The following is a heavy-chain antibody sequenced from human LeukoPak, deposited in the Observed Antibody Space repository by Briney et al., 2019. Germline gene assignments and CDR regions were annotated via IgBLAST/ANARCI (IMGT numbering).Heavy chain of an antibody. CDR3: ARAPTVVREYYFDY. CDR2: INPNSGGT. CDR1: GYTFTGYY. J-gene: IGHJ4*02. V-gene: IGHV1-2*02. D-gene: IGHD4-23*01. Sequence: ASVKVSCKASGYTFTGYYMHWVRQAPGQGLEWMGWINPNSGGTNYAQKFQGRVTMTRDTSISTAYMELSRLRSDDTAVYYCARAPTVVREYYFDYWGQGTLVTVSS.